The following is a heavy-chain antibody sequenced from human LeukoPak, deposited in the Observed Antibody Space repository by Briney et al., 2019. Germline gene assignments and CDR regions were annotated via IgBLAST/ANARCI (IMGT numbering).Heavy chain of an antibody. J-gene: IGHJ4*02. Sequence: GGSLRLSCAASGFTFSSYAMSWVRKAPGKGLEWVSAISGSGGSTYYADSVKGRFTISRDNSKNTLYLQMNSLRAEDTAVYYCANGGVRGVPLDYWGQGTLVTVSS. V-gene: IGHV3-23*01. CDR2: ISGSGGST. CDR1: GFTFSSYA. D-gene: IGHD3-10*01. CDR3: ANGGVRGVPLDY.